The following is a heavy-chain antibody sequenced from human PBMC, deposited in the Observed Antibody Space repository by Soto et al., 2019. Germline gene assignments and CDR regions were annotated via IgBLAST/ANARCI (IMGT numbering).Heavy chain of an antibody. Sequence: GASVKVTCKDSGGTFSSYTISWVRQAPGQGLEWMGRIIPILGIANYAQKFQGRVTITADKSTSTAYMELSSLRSEDTAVYYCARGQYYYGSGSYYLGAFDIWGQGTMVTVSS. J-gene: IGHJ3*02. CDR1: GGTFSSYT. CDR3: ARGQYYYGSGSYYLGAFDI. V-gene: IGHV1-69*02. D-gene: IGHD3-10*01. CDR2: IIPILGIA.